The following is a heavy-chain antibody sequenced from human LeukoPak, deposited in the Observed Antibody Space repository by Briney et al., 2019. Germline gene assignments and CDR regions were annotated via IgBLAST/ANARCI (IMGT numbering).Heavy chain of an antibody. D-gene: IGHD1-26*01. Sequence: ASVKVSCKASGYTFTGYYMHWVRQAPGQGLEWMGWINPNSGGTNYAQKFQGRVTMTRNTSISTAYMELSSLRSEDTAVYYCARAHSGSYNLYDYWGQGTLVTVSS. V-gene: IGHV1-2*02. CDR3: ARAHSGSYNLYDY. CDR2: INPNSGGT. J-gene: IGHJ4*02. CDR1: GYTFTGYY.